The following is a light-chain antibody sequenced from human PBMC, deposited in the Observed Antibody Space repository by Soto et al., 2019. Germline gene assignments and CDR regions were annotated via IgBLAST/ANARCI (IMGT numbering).Light chain of an antibody. Sequence: QSVLTQPPSASGSPGQSVTISCTGTSSDVGGYNYVSWYQQHPGKAPKLMIYEVSKRPSGVPDRFSGSKSGNTASLTVSGLQAEDEVDYYCCSYADSNNVFGTGTKLTVL. CDR3: CSYADSNNV. J-gene: IGLJ1*01. CDR1: SSDVGGYNY. CDR2: EVS. V-gene: IGLV2-8*01.